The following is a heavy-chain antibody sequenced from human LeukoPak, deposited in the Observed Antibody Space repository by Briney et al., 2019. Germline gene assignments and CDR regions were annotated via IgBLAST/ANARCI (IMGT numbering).Heavy chain of an antibody. CDR3: ARNRGSPNAFDI. CDR1: GGTFSSYA. Sequence: SVKVSCKASGGTFSSYAISWVRQAPGQGLEWMGGIIPIFGAANYAQKFQGRVTITTDESTSTAYMELSSLRSEDTAVYYCARNRGSPNAFDIWGQGTMVTVSS. CDR2: IIPIFGAA. V-gene: IGHV1-69*05. J-gene: IGHJ3*02. D-gene: IGHD6-13*01.